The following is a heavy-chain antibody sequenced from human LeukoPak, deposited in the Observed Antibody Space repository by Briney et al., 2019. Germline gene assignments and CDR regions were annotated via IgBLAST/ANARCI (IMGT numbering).Heavy chain of an antibody. J-gene: IGHJ4*02. Sequence: PSETLSLTCAVYGGSFSGYYWSWIRQPPGKGLEWIGEINHSGSTNYNPSLKSRVTISVDTSKNQFSLKLSSVTAADTAVYYCASARGYIFWSGYDYGGQGPRVPVSS. V-gene: IGHV4-34*01. CDR3: ASARGYIFWSGYDY. CDR2: INHSGST. D-gene: IGHD3-3*01. CDR1: GGSFSGYY.